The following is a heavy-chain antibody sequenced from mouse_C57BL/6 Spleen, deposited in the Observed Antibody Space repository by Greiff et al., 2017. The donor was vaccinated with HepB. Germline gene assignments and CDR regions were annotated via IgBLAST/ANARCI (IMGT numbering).Heavy chain of an antibody. CDR3: ARIYYGNYGDFDY. CDR1: GFTFSDYG. J-gene: IGHJ2*01. CDR2: ISSGSSTI. V-gene: IGHV5-17*01. D-gene: IGHD2-1*01. Sequence: EVQLVESGGGLVKPGGSLKLSCAASGFTFSDYGMHWVRQAPEKGLEWVAYISSGSSTIYYADTVKGRFTISRDNAKNTLFLQMTSLRSEDTAMYYCARIYYGNYGDFDYWGQGTTLTVSS.